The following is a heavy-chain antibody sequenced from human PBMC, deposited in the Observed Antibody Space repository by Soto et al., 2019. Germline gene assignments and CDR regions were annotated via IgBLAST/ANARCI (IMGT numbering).Heavy chain of an antibody. CDR3: ARGGATGGYYYYGMDV. Sequence: SETLSLTCAVSGGSISSGGYSWSWIRQPPGKGLEWIGYIYHSGSTYYNPSLKSRVTISVDRSKNQFSLKLSSVTAADTAVYYCARGGATGGYYYYGMDVWGQGTTVTVSS. CDR1: GGSISSGGYS. D-gene: IGHD1-26*01. J-gene: IGHJ6*02. V-gene: IGHV4-30-2*01. CDR2: IYHSGST.